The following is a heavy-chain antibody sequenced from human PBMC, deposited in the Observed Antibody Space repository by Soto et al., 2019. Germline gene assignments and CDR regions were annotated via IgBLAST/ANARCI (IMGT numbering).Heavy chain of an antibody. D-gene: IGHD1-7*01. CDR3: ARDPTRDWNLNWFDP. CDR1: GFTFSSYG. J-gene: IGHJ5*02. CDR2: IWYDGSNK. V-gene: IGHV3-33*01. Sequence: QVQLVESGGGVVQPGRSLRLSCAASGFTFSSYGMHWVRQAPGKGLEWVAGIWYDGSNKYYADSVKGRFTISRDNSKNTLYLQMNSLRAEDTAVYYCARDPTRDWNLNWFDPWGQGTLVTVSS.